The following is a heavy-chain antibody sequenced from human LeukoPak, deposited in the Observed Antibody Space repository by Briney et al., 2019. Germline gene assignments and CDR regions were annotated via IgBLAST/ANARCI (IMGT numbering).Heavy chain of an antibody. Sequence: PSETLSLTCAVYGGSFSGYYWSWIRQPPGKGLEWIGEINHSGSTNYNPSLKSRVTISVDTSKNQFSLKLSSVTAADTAVYYCARVQRYSGSYRTHFDYWGQGTLVTVSS. V-gene: IGHV4-34*01. CDR1: GGSFSGYY. CDR3: ARVQRYSGSYRTHFDY. CDR2: INHSGST. J-gene: IGHJ4*02. D-gene: IGHD1-26*01.